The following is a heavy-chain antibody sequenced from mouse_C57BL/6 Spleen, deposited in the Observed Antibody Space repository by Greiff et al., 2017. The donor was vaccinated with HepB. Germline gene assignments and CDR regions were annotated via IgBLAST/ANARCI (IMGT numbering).Heavy chain of an antibody. J-gene: IGHJ1*03. D-gene: IGHD2-3*01. CDR3: ARSSGYYAWYFDV. V-gene: IGHV1-82*01. CDR1: GYAFSSSW. Sequence: QVQLKESGPELVKPGASVKISCKASGYAFSSSWMNWVKQRPGKGLEWIGRIYPGDGDTNYNGKFKGKATLTADKSSSTAYMQLSSLTSEDSAVYFCARSSGYYAWYFDVWGTGTTVTVSS. CDR2: IYPGDGDT.